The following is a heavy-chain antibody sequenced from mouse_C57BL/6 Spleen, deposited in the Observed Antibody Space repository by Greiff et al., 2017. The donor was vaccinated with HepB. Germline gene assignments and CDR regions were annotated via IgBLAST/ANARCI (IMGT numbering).Heavy chain of an antibody. CDR3: AREITYYGSRFSFDY. D-gene: IGHD1-1*01. Sequence: QVQLQQSGAELVMPGASVKLSCKASGYTFTSYWMHWVKQRPGQGLEWIGEIDPSDSYTNYNQKFKGKSTLTVDKSSSTAYMQLSSLTSEDSAVYYCAREITYYGSRFSFDYWGQGTTLTVSS. CDR2: IDPSDSYT. CDR1: GYTFTSYW. J-gene: IGHJ2*01. V-gene: IGHV1-69*01.